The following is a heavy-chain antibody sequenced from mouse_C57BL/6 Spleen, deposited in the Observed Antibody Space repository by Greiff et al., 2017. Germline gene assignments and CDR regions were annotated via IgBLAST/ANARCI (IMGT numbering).Heavy chain of an antibody. CDR3: AKPRDYDEDYYAMDY. CDR1: GFSLTSYG. D-gene: IGHD2-4*01. Sequence: QVQLQQSGPGLVQPSQSLSITCTVSGFSLTSYGVHWVRQSPGKGLEWLGVIWRGGSTDYNAAFMSRLSITKDNSKSQVFFKMNSLQADDTAIYYWAKPRDYDEDYYAMDYWGQGTSVTVSS. V-gene: IGHV2-5*01. J-gene: IGHJ4*01. CDR2: IWRGGST.